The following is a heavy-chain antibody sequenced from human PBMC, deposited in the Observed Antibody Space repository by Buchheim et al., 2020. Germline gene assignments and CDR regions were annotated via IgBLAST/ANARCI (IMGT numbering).Heavy chain of an antibody. CDR1: GDSIGGGRVF. J-gene: IGHJ4*02. Sequence: QLQLQESGPGLVKTSETLSLTCSVSGDSIGGGRVFWGWVRQPPGKGPEWIGSTNDSGSTYYTPSLKSRVTISVDTTSNQFSLRLRSVTASDTAVYFCARHFTNWNFDYWGQG. CDR3: ARHFTNWNFDY. D-gene: IGHD1-1*01. V-gene: IGHV4-39*01. CDR2: TNDSGST.